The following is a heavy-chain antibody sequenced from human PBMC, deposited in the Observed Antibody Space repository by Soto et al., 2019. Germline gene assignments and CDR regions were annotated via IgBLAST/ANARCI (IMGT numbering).Heavy chain of an antibody. D-gene: IGHD3-10*01. CDR3: AKQSWFGELFDS. CDR2: ISSGGSAT. Sequence: EVQVLESGGGLVQWGGSLRLSCAASGFSFSRYAMSWVRQAPGKGLEWVSTISSGGSATYYADSVKGRFTISRDNSKNKLYLQMNSLRAEDTAVYYCAKQSWFGELFDSWGQGTLVTVSS. CDR1: GFSFSRYA. V-gene: IGHV3-23*01. J-gene: IGHJ4*02.